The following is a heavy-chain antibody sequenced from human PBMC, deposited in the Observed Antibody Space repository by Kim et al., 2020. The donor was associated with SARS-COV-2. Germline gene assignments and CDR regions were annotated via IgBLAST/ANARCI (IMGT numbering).Heavy chain of an antibody. J-gene: IGHJ6*02. V-gene: IGHV1-69*13. CDR1: GGTFNNYA. CDR2: IFPVFGTA. Sequence: SVKVSCKASGGTFNNYAISWVRQAPGQGLEWMGGIFPVFGTATYAQKFQDRVTVTADESTTTAYMDLSSLRSEDTAVYYCATAPQIRVASGTHTWHSYGMDLWGQGTTVTVSS. D-gene: IGHD3-10*01. CDR3: ATAPQIRVASGTHTWHSYGMDL.